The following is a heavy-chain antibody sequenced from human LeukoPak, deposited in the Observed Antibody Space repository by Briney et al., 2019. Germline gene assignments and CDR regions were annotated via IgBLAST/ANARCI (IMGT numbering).Heavy chain of an antibody. CDR1: GFTFSSYS. V-gene: IGHV3-21*01. CDR2: ISSSSSYI. D-gene: IGHD3-10*01. J-gene: IGHJ4*02. CDR3: AVWLAHGELYY. Sequence: GGSLRLSCAASGFTFSSYSMNWVRQAPGKGLEWVSSISSSSSYIYYADSVKGRFTISRDNAKNSLYLQMNSLRVEDTAVYYCAVWLAHGELYYWGQGTLVTVSS.